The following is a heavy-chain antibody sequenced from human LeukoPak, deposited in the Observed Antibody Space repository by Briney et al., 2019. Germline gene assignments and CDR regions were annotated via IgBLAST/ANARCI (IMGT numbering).Heavy chain of an antibody. D-gene: IGHD1-26*01. V-gene: IGHV1-8*01. CDR3: AREGVGATKAGDY. CDR1: GYTFTSYD. CDR2: MNPNSGNT. J-gene: IGHJ4*02. Sequence: GASVKVSCKASGYTFTSYDINWVRQATGQGLEWMGWMNPNSGNTGYAQKFQGRVTMTRNTSIGTAYMELSSLRSDDTAVYYCAREGVGATKAGDYWGQGTLVTVSS.